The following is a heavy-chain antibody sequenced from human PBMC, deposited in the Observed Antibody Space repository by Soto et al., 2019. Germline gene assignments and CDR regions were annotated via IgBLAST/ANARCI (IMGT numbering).Heavy chain of an antibody. CDR3: AKRSGRMDV. V-gene: IGHV3-23*01. Sequence: PGGSLRLSCAASGFTVSSNYMSWVRQAPGKGLEWVSGISGSGGSTYYADSVKGRFTISRDNSKNTLYLQMNSLRAEDTAVYYCAKRSGRMDVWGQGTTVTVSS. CDR1: GFTVSSNY. D-gene: IGHD3-10*01. CDR2: ISGSGGST. J-gene: IGHJ6*02.